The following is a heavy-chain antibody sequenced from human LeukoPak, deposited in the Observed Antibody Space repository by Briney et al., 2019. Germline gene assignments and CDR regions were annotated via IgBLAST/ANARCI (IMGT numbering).Heavy chain of an antibody. CDR3: ASITIFGVASL. V-gene: IGHV3-20*04. Sequence: GGSLRLSCAASGFTFDDYGMSRVRQAPGKGLEWVSGINWNGGSTGYADSVKGRFTISRDNAKNSLYLQMNSLRAEDTALYYCASITIFGVASLWGQGTLVTVSS. D-gene: IGHD3-3*01. J-gene: IGHJ4*02. CDR2: INWNGGST. CDR1: GFTFDDYG.